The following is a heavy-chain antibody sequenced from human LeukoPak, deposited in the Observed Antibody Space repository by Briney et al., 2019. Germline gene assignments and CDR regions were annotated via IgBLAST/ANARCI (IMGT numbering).Heavy chain of an antibody. V-gene: IGHV3-23*01. J-gene: IGHJ4*02. CDR3: AKGSRGEGLYYFDY. CDR1: GFTFSSYS. D-gene: IGHD3-10*01. CDR2: ISGSGGST. Sequence: GGSLRLSCAASGFTFSSYSMMWVRQAPGKGLEWVSAISGSGGSTYYADSVKGRFTISRDNSKNTLYLQMNSLRAEDTTVYYCAKGSRGEGLYYFDYWGQGTLVTVSS.